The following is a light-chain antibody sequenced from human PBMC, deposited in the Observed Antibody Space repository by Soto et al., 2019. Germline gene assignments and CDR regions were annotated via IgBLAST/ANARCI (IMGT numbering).Light chain of an antibody. CDR3: QQFNNYVT. V-gene: IGKV1D-13*01. J-gene: IGKJ4*01. CDR2: DAS. CDR1: QGISSA. Sequence: AIQLTQSPSSLSASVGDRVTITCRASQGISSALAWYQQKPGKAPKLLIYDASSLESGVPSRFSGSGSGTDFTLTISSLQPEDFATYYCQQFNNYVTFGGGTKVDIK.